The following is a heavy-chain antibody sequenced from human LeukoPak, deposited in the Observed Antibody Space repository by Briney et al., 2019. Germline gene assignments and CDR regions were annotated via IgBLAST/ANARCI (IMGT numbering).Heavy chain of an antibody. V-gene: IGHV3-23*01. CDR2: ISGSGGST. CDR3: AIGSPGFTMIVVVSLVY. CDR1: GFTFSIYA. J-gene: IGHJ4*02. Sequence: GESLRLSCAASGFTFSIYAMSWVRQAPGKGLEWVSAISGSGGSTNYADSVKGRFTLSRHNSKNTLYLHMNSLRAEDTAVYYCAIGSPGFTMIVVVSLVYWGEGGLLTVS. D-gene: IGHD3-22*01.